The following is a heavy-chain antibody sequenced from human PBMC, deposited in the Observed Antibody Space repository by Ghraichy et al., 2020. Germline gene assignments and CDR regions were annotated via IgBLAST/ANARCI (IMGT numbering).Heavy chain of an antibody. CDR1: GFIVSNNY. V-gene: IGHV3-66*02. J-gene: IGHJ5*02. CDR2: IFNSGTT. Sequence: GESLNNSCAASGFIVSNNYMSWVRQAPGKGLAWVSVIFNSGTTYYADSVKGRFTSSRDNSKNALYLEMNSLRAEDTAVYYCARGYDFWTWGQGTLVTVSS. CDR3: ARGYDFWT. D-gene: IGHD3-3*01.